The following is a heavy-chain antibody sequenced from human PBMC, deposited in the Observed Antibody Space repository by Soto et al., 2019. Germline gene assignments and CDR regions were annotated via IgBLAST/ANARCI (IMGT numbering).Heavy chain of an antibody. CDR3: ARALPMTTVTTLAFDI. J-gene: IGHJ3*02. D-gene: IGHD4-17*01. Sequence: SVKVSCKASGGTFSSYAISWVRQAPGQGLEWMGGIIPIFGTANYAQKFQGRVTITADESTSTAYMELSSLRSEDTAVYYCARALPMTTVTTLAFDIWGQGTMVTVS. CDR2: IIPIFGTA. V-gene: IGHV1-69*13. CDR1: GGTFSSYA.